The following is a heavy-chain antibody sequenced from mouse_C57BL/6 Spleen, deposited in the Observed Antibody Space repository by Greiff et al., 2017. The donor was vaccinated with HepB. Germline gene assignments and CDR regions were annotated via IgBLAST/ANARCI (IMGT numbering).Heavy chain of an antibody. CDR3: ARTLYDGWFDY. D-gene: IGHD2-3*01. J-gene: IGHJ3*01. CDR2: IDPSDSET. V-gene: IGHV1-52*01. CDR1: GYTFTSYW. Sequence: QVQLQQPGAKLVRPGSSVKLSCKASGYTFTSYWMHWVKQRPIQGLEWIGNIDPSDSETHYNQKFKDKATLTVDKSSSTAYMQLSSLTSEDSAVYYGARTLYDGWFDYWGQGTMVTVSA.